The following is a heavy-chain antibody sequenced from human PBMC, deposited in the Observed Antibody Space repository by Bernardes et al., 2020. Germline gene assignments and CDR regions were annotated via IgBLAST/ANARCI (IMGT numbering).Heavy chain of an antibody. CDR1: GGSISSSNW. V-gene: IGHV4-4*02. D-gene: IGHD3-22*01. J-gene: IGHJ4*02. CDR2: IYHSGST. CDR3: ATYDDYDSRPRFDY. Sequence: SETLSLTCAVSGGSISSSNWWSWVRQPPGKGLEWIGEIYHSGSTNYNPSLKSRVTISVDKSKNQFSLKLSSMTAADTAVYYCATYDDYDSRPRFDYWGQGTLVTVSS.